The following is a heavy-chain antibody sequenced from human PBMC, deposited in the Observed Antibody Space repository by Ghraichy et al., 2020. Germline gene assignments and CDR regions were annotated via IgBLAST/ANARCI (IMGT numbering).Heavy chain of an antibody. CDR1: GGSVSSGSYY. D-gene: IGHD6-19*01. J-gene: IGHJ4*02. V-gene: IGHV4-61*01. CDR3: SRQVPVAVAIRGYFDY. CDR2: IYYSGST. Sequence: SETLSLTCTVSGGSVSSGSYYWSWIRQPPGQVLEWIGYIYYSGSTNYNPSLKSRVTISVDTSKNQFSLKLSSVTAADTSVYYCSRQVPVAVAIRGYFDYWGQGTLVTVSS.